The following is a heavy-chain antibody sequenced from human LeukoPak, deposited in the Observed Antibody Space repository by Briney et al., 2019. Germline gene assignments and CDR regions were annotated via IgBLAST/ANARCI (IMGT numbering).Heavy chain of an antibody. CDR2: IYTSGST. V-gene: IGHV4-4*07. J-gene: IGHJ5*02. D-gene: IGHD6-13*01. CDR3: ARHVRKRGIAAAGSPGWFDP. Sequence: PSETLSLTCTVSGGSISSYYWSWIRQPAGKGLEWIGRIYTSGSTNYNPSLKSRVTMSVDTSKNQFSLKLNSVTAADTAVYYCARHVRKRGIAAAGSPGWFDPWGQGTLVTVSS. CDR1: GGSISSYY.